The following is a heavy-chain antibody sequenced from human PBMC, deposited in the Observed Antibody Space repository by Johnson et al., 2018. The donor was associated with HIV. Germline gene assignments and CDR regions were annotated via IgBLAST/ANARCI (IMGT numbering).Heavy chain of an antibody. CDR3: AKEGRYVEGAFDI. CDR1: GFTFSNYG. V-gene: IGHV3-30*18. CDR2: ISFAGMKK. J-gene: IGHJ3*02. D-gene: IGHD5-12*01. Sequence: QVQLVESGGGVVQPGRSLRLSCAASGFTFSNYGMAWVRQAPGKGLEWVAVISFAGMKKHYADSVKGRFTISRDNSKNTLYLQMNSLRAEDTAVYYCAKEGRYVEGAFDIWGQGTMVTVSS.